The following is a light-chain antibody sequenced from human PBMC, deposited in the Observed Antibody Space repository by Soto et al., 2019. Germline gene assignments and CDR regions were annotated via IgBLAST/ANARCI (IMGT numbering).Light chain of an antibody. CDR1: SSDVGGYDY. CDR2: EVS. J-gene: IGLJ3*02. CDR3: LSYTSTNTRV. Sequence: QSALTQPASVSGPPGQSITISCSGSSSDVGGYDYVSWYQPHPGKAPKLIIYEVSNRPSGVSNRFSGSKSGNTASLTISGLQAEDEADYYCLSYTSTNTRVFGGGTKLTVL. V-gene: IGLV2-14*01.